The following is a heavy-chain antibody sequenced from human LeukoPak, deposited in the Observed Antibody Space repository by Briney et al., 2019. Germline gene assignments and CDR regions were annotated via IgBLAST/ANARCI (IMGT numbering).Heavy chain of an antibody. D-gene: IGHD3-3*01. J-gene: IGHJ5*02. Sequence: TGYAQKVQGRVTITRNTSISTAYMELSSLRSEDTAVYYCARGPRRDTIFGVVISSLNWFDPWGQGTLVTVSS. CDR2: T. CDR3: ARGPRRDTIFGVVISSLNWFDP. V-gene: IGHV1-8*03.